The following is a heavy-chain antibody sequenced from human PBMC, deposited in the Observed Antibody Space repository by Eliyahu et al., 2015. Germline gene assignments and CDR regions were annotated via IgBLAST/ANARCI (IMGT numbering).Heavy chain of an antibody. CDR2: IDYNGGST. CDR1: YA. J-gene: IGHJ5*02. CDR3: ARDPRRVQGVLEPLWFDP. V-gene: IGHV3-64*01. D-gene: IGHD3-10*01. Sequence: YAMHWVRQAPGKGLEYVSAIDYNGGSTYYANSVKGRFTISRDNSKNTLYLQMGSLRAEDMAVYYCARDPRRVQGVLEPLWFDPWGQGTLVTVSS.